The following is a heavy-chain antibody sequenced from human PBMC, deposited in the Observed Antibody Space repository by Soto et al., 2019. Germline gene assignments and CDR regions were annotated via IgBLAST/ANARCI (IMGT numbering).Heavy chain of an antibody. D-gene: IGHD2-2*01. CDR1: GYTFTSYD. J-gene: IGHJ4*02. CDR3: ARGLELVVPAALHY. CDR2: MNPNSGNT. Sequence: ASVKVSCTASGYTFTSYDINWVRQATGQGLEWMGWMNPNSGNTGYAQKFQGRVTMTRNTSISTAYMELSSLRSEDTAVYYCARGLELVVPAALHYWGQGTLVTVSS. V-gene: IGHV1-8*01.